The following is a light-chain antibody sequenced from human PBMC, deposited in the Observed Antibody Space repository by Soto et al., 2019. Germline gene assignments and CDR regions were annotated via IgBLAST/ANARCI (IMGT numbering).Light chain of an antibody. CDR2: GAS. CDR1: QSVSTN. V-gene: IGKV3-15*01. J-gene: IGKJ3*01. CDR3: QQYNNWPPFT. Sequence: EVVMTQSPATLSLSPGERATLSCRASQSVSTNLAWYQQKPGQAPRLLIYGASTRATDIAARFSGSGSGTEFTLTISSLQSEDFAVYYCQQYNNWPPFTFGPGTKVDIK.